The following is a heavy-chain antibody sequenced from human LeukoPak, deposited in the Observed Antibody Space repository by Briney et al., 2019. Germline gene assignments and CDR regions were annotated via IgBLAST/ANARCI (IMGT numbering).Heavy chain of an antibody. D-gene: IGHD3-16*01. Sequence: GGSLRLSCVASGFTFSSYWMHWVRQDPRKGLVWVSRINGDGRNINYADSVRGRFTISRDNAKNTLYLQMNTVRVEDTAVYYCARVSIGAWYFDLWGRGTLVTVSS. CDR3: ARVSIGAWYFDL. V-gene: IGHV3-74*01. CDR1: GFTFSSYW. J-gene: IGHJ2*01. CDR2: INGDGRNI.